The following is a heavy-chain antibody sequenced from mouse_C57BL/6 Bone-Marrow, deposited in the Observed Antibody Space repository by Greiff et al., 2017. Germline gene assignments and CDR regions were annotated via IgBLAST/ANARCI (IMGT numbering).Heavy chain of an antibody. CDR1: GFSLTSYA. Sequence: QVQLKESGPGLVAPSQSLSITCTVSGFSLTSYAISWVRQPPGKGREWLGVIWPGGGPNFNSAPKSRLSISKDNSKSQVFLKMNSLQTDDTARYYCARESPHNYGSSPHWYFDVWGTVTTVTVSS. CDR2: IWPGGGP. D-gene: IGHD1-1*01. V-gene: IGHV2-9-1*01. CDR3: ARESPHNYGSSPHWYFDV. J-gene: IGHJ1*03.